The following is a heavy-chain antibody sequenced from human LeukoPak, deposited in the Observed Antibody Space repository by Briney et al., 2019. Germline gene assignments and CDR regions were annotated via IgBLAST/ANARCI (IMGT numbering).Heavy chain of an antibody. V-gene: IGHV4-59*01. CDR1: GGSISSYY. J-gene: IGHJ6*03. Sequence: SETLSLTCTVSGGSISSYYWSWIRQPPGKGLEWIGFIYYSGSTNYNPSLESRVTISVDTSKNQFSLKLSSVTAADTAVYYCARARDGSMVRGVISPSYYYYYMGVWGKGTTVTVSS. CDR3: ARARDGSMVRGVISPSYYYYYMGV. CDR2: IYYSGST. D-gene: IGHD3-10*01.